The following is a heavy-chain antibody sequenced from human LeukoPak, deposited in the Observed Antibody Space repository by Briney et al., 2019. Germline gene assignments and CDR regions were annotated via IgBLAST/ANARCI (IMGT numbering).Heavy chain of an antibody. V-gene: IGHV3-66*03. J-gene: IGHJ4*02. D-gene: IGHD5-24*01. CDR1: GFTVSSNS. CDR2: IYSDNT. Sequence: GGSLRLSCTVSGFTVSSNSMSWVRQAPGKGLEWVSFIYSDNTHYSDSVKGRFTISRDNSKNTLYLQLNNLRGEDTAVYYCARGQRRHIDMAPSFDYWGQGTLVTVSS. CDR3: ARGQRRHIDMAPSFDY.